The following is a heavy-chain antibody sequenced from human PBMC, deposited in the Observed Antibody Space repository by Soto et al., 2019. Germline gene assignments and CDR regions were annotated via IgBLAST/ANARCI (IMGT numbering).Heavy chain of an antibody. V-gene: IGHV1-58*01. J-gene: IGHJ4*02. CDR3: ATHREGATYYFDY. D-gene: IGHD1-26*01. CDR1: TFTFTSSA. CDR2: IVVGSGNT. Sequence: QMQLVQSGPEVKKPGTSVKVSCKASTFTFTSSAVQWVRQVRGQRLEWIGWIVVGSGNTKYAQNFQERVTIPRDMSSGTAYLELSSLRSEDTAVYYCATHREGATYYFDYWGQGTLLTVSS.